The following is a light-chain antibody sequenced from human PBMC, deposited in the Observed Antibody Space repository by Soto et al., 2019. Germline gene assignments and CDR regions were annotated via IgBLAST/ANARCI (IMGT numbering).Light chain of an antibody. Sequence: DIQMTQSPSTLSASVRDRVTITCRASQSISSWLAWYQQKPGKAPKLLIYKASSLESGVPSRFSGSGSGTEFTLTISSLQPDDFATYYCQQYNRYWTFGQGTKVEIE. CDR3: QQYNRYWT. V-gene: IGKV1-5*03. CDR1: QSISSW. J-gene: IGKJ1*01. CDR2: KAS.